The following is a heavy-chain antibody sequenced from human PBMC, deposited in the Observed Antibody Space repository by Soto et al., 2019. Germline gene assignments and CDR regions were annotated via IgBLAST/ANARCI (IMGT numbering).Heavy chain of an antibody. CDR3: AKDQSGAADI. D-gene: IGHD7-27*01. CDR2: MYTNGRT. Sequence: LSLACTVSGASIRTYAWSWIRQSAGKGLEWIGHMYTNGRTNYIPSLKSRITMSVDTSKNQFSLNLKFVTAAETAAYFCAKDQSGAADIWGQGTMVTVSS. J-gene: IGHJ3*02. V-gene: IGHV4-4*07. CDR1: GASIRTYA.